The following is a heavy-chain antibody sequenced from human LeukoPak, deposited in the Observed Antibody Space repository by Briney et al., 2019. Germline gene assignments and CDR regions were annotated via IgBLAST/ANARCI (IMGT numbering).Heavy chain of an antibody. J-gene: IGHJ4*02. CDR3: VKDPLPTVGTSSFDY. CDR1: GFTFSSYA. D-gene: IGHD1-26*01. Sequence: GGSLRLSCSASGFTFSSYAMHWVRQAPGKGPEYVSVISSNEYTTYYADSVRGRFTISRDNSNNTLYLQMSSLRAEDTAIYYCVKDPLPTVGTSSFDYWGQGTLVTVSS. CDR2: ISSNEYTT. V-gene: IGHV3-64D*09.